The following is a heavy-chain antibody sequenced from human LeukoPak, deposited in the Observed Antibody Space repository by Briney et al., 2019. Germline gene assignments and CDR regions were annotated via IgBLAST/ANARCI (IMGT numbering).Heavy chain of an antibody. CDR3: ARDAPGNTALDY. D-gene: IGHD5-18*01. CDR2: INSDGSST. J-gene: IGHJ4*02. CDR1: GFTFSIYW. V-gene: IGHV3-74*01. Sequence: GGSLRLSCAASGFTFSIYWMHWVRQPPGKGLVWVSRINSDGSSTSYADSVKGRFTISRDNAKNTLYLQMNSQRVEDTALYYCARDAPGNTALDYWGQGSLVTVSS.